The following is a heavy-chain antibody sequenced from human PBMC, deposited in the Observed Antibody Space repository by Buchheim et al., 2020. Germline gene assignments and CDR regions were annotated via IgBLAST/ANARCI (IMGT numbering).Heavy chain of an antibody. CDR1: GGSISSGGYY. D-gene: IGHD6-6*01. Sequence: QVQLQASGPGLVKPSQTLSLTCTVSGGSISSGGYYWSWIRQHPGKGLEWIGYIYYSWSTHYNPSLKSRVTISVDTSKNQFSLKLSSVTAADTAVYYCARVRVQIYTASSSVNFDYWGQGTL. J-gene: IGHJ4*02. CDR3: ARVRVQIYTASSSVNFDY. CDR2: IYYSWST. V-gene: IGHV4-31*03.